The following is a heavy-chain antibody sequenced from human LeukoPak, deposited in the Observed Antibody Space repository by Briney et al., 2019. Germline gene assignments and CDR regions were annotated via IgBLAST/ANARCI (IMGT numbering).Heavy chain of an antibody. CDR2: IIPIFGTA. D-gene: IGHD2-2*01. J-gene: IGHJ4*02. V-gene: IGHV1-69*05. CDR1: GGTFSSYA. Sequence: ASVKVSRKASGGTFSSYAISWVRQAPGQGLEWMGGIIPIFGTANYAQKFQGRVTITTDESTSTAYMELSSLRSEDTAVYYCARGSVVVPAALDYWGQGTLVTVSS. CDR3: ARGSVVVPAALDY.